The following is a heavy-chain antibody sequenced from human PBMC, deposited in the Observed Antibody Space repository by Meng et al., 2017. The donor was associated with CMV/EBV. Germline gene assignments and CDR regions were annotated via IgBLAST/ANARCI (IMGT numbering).Heavy chain of an antibody. V-gene: IGHV1-18*01. CDR3: ARVGGGNWFDP. CDR1: GYTFTSYG. J-gene: IGHJ5*02. D-gene: IGHD3-16*01. CDR2: ISAYNGNT. Sequence: RLVPSGAVVKKPGALVKATSKASGYTFTSYGISWVRQAPGQGFEWMGWISAYNGNTNYAQKLQGRVTMTTDTSTSTAYMELRSLRSDDTAVYYCARVGGGNWFDPWGQGTLVTVSS.